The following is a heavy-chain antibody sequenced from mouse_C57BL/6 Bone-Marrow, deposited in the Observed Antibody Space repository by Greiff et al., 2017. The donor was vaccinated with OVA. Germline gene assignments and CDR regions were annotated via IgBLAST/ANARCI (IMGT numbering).Heavy chain of an antibody. V-gene: IGHV1-50*01. CDR1: GYTFTSYW. D-gene: IGHD2-5*01. CDR3: ARVYYSKVYYFDY. J-gene: IGHJ2*01. CDR2: IDPSDSYT. Sequence: QVQLQQPGAELVKPGASVKLSYKASGYTFTSYWMQWVKQRPGQGLEWIGEIDPSDSYTNYNQKFKGKATLTVDTSSSTAYMQLSSLTSEDSAVYYCARVYYSKVYYFDYWGQGTTLTVSS.